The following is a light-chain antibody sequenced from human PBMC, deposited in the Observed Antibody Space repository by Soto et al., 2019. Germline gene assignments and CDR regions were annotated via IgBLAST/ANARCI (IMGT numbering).Light chain of an antibody. CDR2: DAS. Sequence: DIQMTQSPSTLCASVGDRVTITCRASQSVNTWLAWYQQKPGKAPKTLIYDASDLESGVPSRFSGSGSGTEFTLTISSLQPDDFATYYCQQYHAYSRTFGQGTKVDIK. J-gene: IGKJ1*01. CDR1: QSVNTW. V-gene: IGKV1-5*01. CDR3: QQYHAYSRT.